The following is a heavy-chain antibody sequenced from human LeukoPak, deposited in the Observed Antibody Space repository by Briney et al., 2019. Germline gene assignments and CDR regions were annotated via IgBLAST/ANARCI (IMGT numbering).Heavy chain of an antibody. J-gene: IGHJ4*02. Sequence: PSEALSLTCTVSGGSISSGAYYWSWIRQHPEKGLEWIGYIYYSGNSYYNPSLKSRVTISMDTSANQFSLKLTSVTAADTAVYYCARHGFSCRWYYFDYWGQGTLVTVSS. CDR2: IYYSGNS. V-gene: IGHV4-31*03. D-gene: IGHD2-15*01. CDR3: ARHGFSCRWYYFDY. CDR1: GGSISSGAYY.